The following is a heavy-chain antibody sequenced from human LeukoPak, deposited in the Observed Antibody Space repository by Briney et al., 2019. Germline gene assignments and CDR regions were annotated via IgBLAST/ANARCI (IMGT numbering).Heavy chain of an antibody. CDR2: MNPNSGNT. D-gene: IGHD6-19*01. V-gene: IGHV1-8*03. Sequence: ASVKVSCKASGYTFTSYDINWVRQATGQGLEWMGWMNPNSGNTGYAQQFQGRVTITRNTSISTAYMELSSLRSEDTAVYYCARGRDSSSGWYYFDYWGQGTLVTVSS. CDR1: GYTFTSYD. CDR3: ARGRDSSSGWYYFDY. J-gene: IGHJ4*02.